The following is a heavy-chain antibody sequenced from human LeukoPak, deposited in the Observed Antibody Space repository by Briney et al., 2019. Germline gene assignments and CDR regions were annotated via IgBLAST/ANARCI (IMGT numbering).Heavy chain of an antibody. J-gene: IGHJ6*02. CDR2: INSDGSST. CDR1: GFTFSRYW. D-gene: IGHD2-15*01. CDR3: ARASVVVVSSYYYYAMDV. V-gene: IGHV3-74*01. Sequence: PGGSLRLSCAASGFTFSRYWMHWVRQAPGKGLVWVSRINSDGSSTFYADSVKGRFTISRDNAKNTLYLQMNRLRVEDTAVYYCARASVVVVSSYYYYAMDVWGQGTTVTVSS.